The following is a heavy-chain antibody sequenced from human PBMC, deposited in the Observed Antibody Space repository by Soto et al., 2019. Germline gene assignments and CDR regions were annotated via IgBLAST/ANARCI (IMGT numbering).Heavy chain of an antibody. D-gene: IGHD3-22*01. Sequence: EVQVLESGGALVQPGGSLRLSCAASGFTFNIYAMSWVRQVPGKGLEWVSTISNSGSTHSADSVKGRFTISRDNSKNTVYLHMNSLRAEDTAVYYCAKLLGISGWSFDYWGQGTLVTVSS. J-gene: IGHJ4*02. CDR2: ISNSGST. CDR3: AKLLGISGWSFDY. V-gene: IGHV3-23*01. CDR1: GFTFNIYA.